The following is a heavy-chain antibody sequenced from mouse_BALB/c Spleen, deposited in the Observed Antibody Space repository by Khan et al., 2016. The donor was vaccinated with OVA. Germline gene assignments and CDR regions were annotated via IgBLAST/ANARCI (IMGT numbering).Heavy chain of an antibody. CDR2: INPSSGYI. CDR3: ARDRIDY. J-gene: IGHJ2*01. Sequence: QVRLQQSGAELAKPGASVKMSCKASGYTFSNYWIHWVNQTPGQGLEWIGYINPSSGYIYYTQTFNDKATLTTDKSSSTAYMHLSSLTSEDSAVYYCARDRIDYWGQGTTLTVSS. V-gene: IGHV1-7*01. CDR1: GYTFSNYW.